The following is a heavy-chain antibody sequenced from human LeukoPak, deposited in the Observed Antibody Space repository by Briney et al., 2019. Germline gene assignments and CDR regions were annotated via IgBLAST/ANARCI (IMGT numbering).Heavy chain of an antibody. J-gene: IGHJ4*02. CDR3: ARDHNYAFDN. CDR2: IGISSGNT. D-gene: IGHD1-1*01. V-gene: IGHV3-48*04. CDR1: GFPFSDYS. Sequence: GGSLRLSCTASGFPFSDYSMNWVRQAPGKGLEWISYIGISSGNTKYADSVKGRFAISADNAKNSLYLQMNSLRVEDTAVYYCARDHNYAFDNWGQGTLVSVSS.